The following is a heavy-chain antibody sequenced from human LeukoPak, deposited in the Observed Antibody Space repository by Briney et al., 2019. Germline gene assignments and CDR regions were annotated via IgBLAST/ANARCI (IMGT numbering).Heavy chain of an antibody. CDR3: AREGGNSGFDY. J-gene: IGHJ4*02. V-gene: IGHV4-59*01. Sequence: SETLSLTCTVSGGSISSYYWSWIRQPPGKGLEWIGYLYYSGSTNYNPSLNSRVTLSVDTSKNQFSLKLSSVTAADTAVYYCAREGGNSGFDYWGQGTLVAVSS. D-gene: IGHD4-23*01. CDR1: GGSISSYY. CDR2: LYYSGST.